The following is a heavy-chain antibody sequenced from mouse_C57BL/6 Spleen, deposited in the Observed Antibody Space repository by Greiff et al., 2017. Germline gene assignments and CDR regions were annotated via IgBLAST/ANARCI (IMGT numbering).Heavy chain of an antibody. CDR2: IHPNSGST. CDR3: ASPLDSSGSFWAMDY. Sequence: QVQLQQPGAELVKPGASVKLSCKASGYTFTSYWMHWVKQRPGQGLEWIGMIHPNSGSTNYNEKFKSKATLTADKSSSTAYMQLSSLTSEDSAVYYCASPLDSSGSFWAMDYWGQGTSVTVSS. D-gene: IGHD3-2*02. CDR1: GYTFTSYW. J-gene: IGHJ4*01. V-gene: IGHV1-64*01.